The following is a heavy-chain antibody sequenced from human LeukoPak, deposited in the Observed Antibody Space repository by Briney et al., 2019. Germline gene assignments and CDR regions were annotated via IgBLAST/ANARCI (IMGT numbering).Heavy chain of an antibody. V-gene: IGHV1-69*04. CDR1: GGTFSSYA. Sequence: ASVKVSCKASGGTFSSYAISWVRQAPGQGLEWMGRIIPILGIANYAQKFQGRVTITADKSTSTAYMELSGLRSEDTAVYYCARDKLWFGELPQNRWFDPWGQGTLVTVSS. CDR2: IIPILGIA. D-gene: IGHD3-10*01. CDR3: ARDKLWFGELPQNRWFDP. J-gene: IGHJ5*02.